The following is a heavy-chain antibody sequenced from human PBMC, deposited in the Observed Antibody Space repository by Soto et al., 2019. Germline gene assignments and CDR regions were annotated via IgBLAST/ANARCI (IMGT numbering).Heavy chain of an antibody. D-gene: IGHD2-2*01. CDR1: GFTFSSYA. J-gene: IGHJ6*02. Sequence: GGSLRLSCAASGFTFSSYAMHWVRQAPGKGLEWVAVISYDGSNKYYADSVKGRFTISRDNSKNTLYLQMNSLRAEDTAVYYCARDRGSIQLPLYYYYYGMDVWGQGTTVTVSS. V-gene: IGHV3-30-3*01. CDR3: ARDRGSIQLPLYYYYYGMDV. CDR2: ISYDGSNK.